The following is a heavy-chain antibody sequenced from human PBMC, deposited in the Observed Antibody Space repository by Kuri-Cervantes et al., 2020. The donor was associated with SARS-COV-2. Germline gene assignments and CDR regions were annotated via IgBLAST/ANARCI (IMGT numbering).Heavy chain of an antibody. CDR3: AKELLWFGDLHGGYFDY. CDR1: GGTFSSYT. V-gene: IGHV1-69*06. D-gene: IGHD3-10*01. CDR2: IITAFGTA. J-gene: IGHJ4*02. Sequence: SVKVSCKASGGTFSSYTISWVRQAPGQGLEWMGGIITAFGTANYAQKFQDRVTLIADKSTSTVFMELSRLSSEDTAVYYCAKELLWFGDLHGGYFDYLGQGTLVTVSS.